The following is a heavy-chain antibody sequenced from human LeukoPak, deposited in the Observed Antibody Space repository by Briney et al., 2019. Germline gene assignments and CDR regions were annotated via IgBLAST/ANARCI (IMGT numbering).Heavy chain of an antibody. J-gene: IGHJ4*02. V-gene: IGHV4-39*01. Sequence: TSETLSLTCTVSGDSISTSSYYWGWIRQPPGKGLEWLGSIYYSGSTYYNPSLKSRVTISVDTSKNQFSLNLYSVTAADTAVFYCARSYYYDYRQIDYWGQGTLVTVSS. D-gene: IGHD3-22*01. CDR3: ARSYYYDYRQIDY. CDR1: GDSISTSSYY. CDR2: IYYSGST.